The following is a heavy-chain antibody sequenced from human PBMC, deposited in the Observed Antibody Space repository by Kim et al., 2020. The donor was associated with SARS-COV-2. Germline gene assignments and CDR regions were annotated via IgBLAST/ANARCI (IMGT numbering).Heavy chain of an antibody. Sequence: NPSLKSRVTISVDTSKNQFSLKLSSVTAADTAVYYCARQGELFSLYYFDYWGQGTLVTVSS. J-gene: IGHJ4*02. V-gene: IGHV4-39*01. D-gene: IGHD3-10*01. CDR3: ARQGELFSLYYFDY.